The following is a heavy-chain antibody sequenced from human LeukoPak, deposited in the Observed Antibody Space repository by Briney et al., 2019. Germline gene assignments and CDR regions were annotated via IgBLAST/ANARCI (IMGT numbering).Heavy chain of an antibody. CDR3: AREDAVSGGYFDY. Sequence: GGSLRLSCVASGSTFSNYAMGWVRQAPGKGLEWVSAISGSGGSSFYTDSGKGRFTISRDSSTNTLYLQMNSLRADDTAVYYCAREDAVSGGYFDYWGQGTLVTVSS. D-gene: IGHD3-16*01. CDR1: GSTFSNYA. V-gene: IGHV3-23*01. J-gene: IGHJ4*02. CDR2: ISGSGGSS.